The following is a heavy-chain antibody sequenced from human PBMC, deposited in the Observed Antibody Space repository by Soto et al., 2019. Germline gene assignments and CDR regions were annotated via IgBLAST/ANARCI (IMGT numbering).Heavy chain of an antibody. CDR1: GGTFSSYA. J-gene: IGHJ3*02. V-gene: IGHV1-69*13. CDR2: IIPIFGTA. CDR3: ARSRRGSTYYYDSSGPDAFDI. D-gene: IGHD3-22*01. Sequence: GPPVKVSCKASGGTFSSYAISWVRQAPGQGLEWMGGIIPIFGTANYAQKFQGRVTITADESTSTAYMELSSLRSEDTAVYYCARSRRGSTYYYDSSGPDAFDIWGQGTMVTVSS.